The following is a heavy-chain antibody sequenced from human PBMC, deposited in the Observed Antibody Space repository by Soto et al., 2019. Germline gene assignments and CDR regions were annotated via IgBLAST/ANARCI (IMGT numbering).Heavy chain of an antibody. CDR2: IIPIFGTA. CDR3: ARVRASWFGELLSHYYYGMDV. Sequence: SVKVSCKASGGTFSSYAISWVRQAPGQGLEWMGGIIPIFGTANYAQKFQGRVTMTRDTSTSTVYMELSSLRSEDTAVYYCARVRASWFGELLSHYYYGMDVWGQGTTVTVSS. V-gene: IGHV1-69*05. D-gene: IGHD3-10*01. J-gene: IGHJ6*02. CDR1: GGTFSSYA.